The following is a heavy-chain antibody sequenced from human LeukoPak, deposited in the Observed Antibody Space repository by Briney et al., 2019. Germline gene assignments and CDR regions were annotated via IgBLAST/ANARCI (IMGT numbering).Heavy chain of an antibody. D-gene: IGHD1-26*01. CDR3: ARVKSGSYSKAAFDI. CDR1: GYTFTSYD. J-gene: IGHJ3*02. V-gene: IGHV1-8*03. CDR2: MNPNSGNT. Sequence: ASVKVSCKASGYTFTSYDINWVRQATGQGLEWMGWMNPNSGNTGYAQKFQGRVTITRNTSISTAYMELSSLRSEDTAVYYYARVKSGSYSKAAFDIWGQGTMVTVSS.